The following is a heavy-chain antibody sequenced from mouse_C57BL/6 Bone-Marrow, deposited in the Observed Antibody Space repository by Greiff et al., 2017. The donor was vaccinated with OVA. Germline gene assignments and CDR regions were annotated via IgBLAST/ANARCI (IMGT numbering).Heavy chain of an antibody. CDR3: ARWGGNFAWFAY. V-gene: IGHV1-81*01. CDR2: IYPRSGTT. D-gene: IGHD2-1*01. J-gene: IGHJ3*01. Sequence: QVQLQQSGAELARPGASVKLSCKASGYTFTSYGISWVKQRTGQGLEWIGEIYPRSGTTYYNEKFKGKATLTADKSSSTAYMELRSLTSEDSAVYFCARWGGNFAWFAYWGQGTLVTVSA. CDR1: GYTFTSYG.